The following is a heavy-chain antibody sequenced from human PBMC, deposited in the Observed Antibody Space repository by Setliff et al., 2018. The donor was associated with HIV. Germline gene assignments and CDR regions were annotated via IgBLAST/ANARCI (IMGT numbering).Heavy chain of an antibody. V-gene: IGHV1-69*13. CDR1: GDTFSNYP. J-gene: IGHJ4*02. CDR3: ASDAGYSGSAWDS. CDR2: IIPALGTA. Sequence: ASVKVSCKASGDTFSNYPISWLRQAPGQGPAWMGGIIPALGTANYAQKFQGRVTFTADESTNTAFMELSSLRSEDTAVYYCASDAGYSGSAWDSWGQGTLVTVSS. D-gene: IGHD1-26*01.